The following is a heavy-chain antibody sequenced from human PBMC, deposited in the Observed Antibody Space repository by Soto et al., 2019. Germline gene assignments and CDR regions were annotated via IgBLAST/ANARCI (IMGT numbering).Heavy chain of an antibody. J-gene: IGHJ4*02. CDR1: GGSISSSNW. V-gene: IGHV4-4*02. D-gene: IGHD4-17*01. CDR3: ARGEGNYGAVYDY. CDR2: IYHSGST. Sequence: QVQLQESGPGLVKPSGTLSLTCAVSGGSISSSNWWSWVRQPPGKGLEWIGEIYHSGSTNYNPSLKSRVTXAXDXXKNQFSLKLSSGTAADTAVYYCARGEGNYGAVYDYWGQGTLVTVSS.